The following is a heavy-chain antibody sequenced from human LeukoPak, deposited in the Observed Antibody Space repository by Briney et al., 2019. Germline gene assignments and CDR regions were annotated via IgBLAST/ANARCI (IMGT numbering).Heavy chain of an antibody. D-gene: IGHD5-18*01. CDR2: INRDGSST. Sequence: GGSLRLSCAASGIIFSNYWMHWVRHAPGKGLVWVSRINRDGSSTSYADSVKGRFTIPRDNAKNTLYLQMNSLRAEDTAVYYCARGGGYSYGSFDYWGQGTLVTVSS. CDR3: ARGGGYSYGSFDY. J-gene: IGHJ4*02. CDR1: GIIFSNYW. V-gene: IGHV3-74*01.